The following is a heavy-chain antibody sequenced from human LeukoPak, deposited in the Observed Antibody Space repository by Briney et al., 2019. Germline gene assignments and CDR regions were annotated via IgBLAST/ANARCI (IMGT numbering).Heavy chain of an antibody. CDR3: ARDDALGDNALDI. D-gene: IGHD3-16*01. J-gene: IGHJ3*02. CDR1: GFTFSSYG. V-gene: IGHV3-33*01. CDR2: ILNDGSQE. Sequence: GRSLRLSCAASGFTFSSYGMHWVRQAPGTGLEWVAVILNDGSQEKYADSVKGRFTISRDDSKNTLFLQMNSLRAEDTAVYYCARDDALGDNALDIWGQGTMVTVSS.